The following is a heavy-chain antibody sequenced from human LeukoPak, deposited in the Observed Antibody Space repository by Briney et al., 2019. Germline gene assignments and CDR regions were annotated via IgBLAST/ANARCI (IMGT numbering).Heavy chain of an antibody. V-gene: IGHV4-31*03. CDR1: GGSISSGGYY. CDR2: IYYSGST. CDR3: AVAAAGNWFDP. Sequence: SETLSLTCTVPGGSISSGGYYWSWIRQHPGKGLEWIGYIYYSGSTYYNPSLKSRVTISVDTSKNQFSLKLSSVTAADTAVYYCAVAAAGNWFDPWGQGTLVTVSS. D-gene: IGHD6-13*01. J-gene: IGHJ5*02.